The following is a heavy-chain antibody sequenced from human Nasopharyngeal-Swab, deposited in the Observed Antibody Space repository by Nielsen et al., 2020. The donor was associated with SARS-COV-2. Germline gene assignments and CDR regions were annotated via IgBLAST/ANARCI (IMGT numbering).Heavy chain of an antibody. J-gene: IGHJ3*02. V-gene: IGHV1-18*04. CDR1: GYSFTRHG. CDR2: ISASSGDT. CDR3: ARDMSGWYAFDI. Sequence: ASVKVSCKASGYSFTRHGMSWVRQAPGQGLEWMGWISASSGDTNYAQKLQGRLTMTTATSTSPAYLELRSLTSDDTAVYYCARDMSGWYAFDIWGQGTMVTVSS. D-gene: IGHD6-19*01.